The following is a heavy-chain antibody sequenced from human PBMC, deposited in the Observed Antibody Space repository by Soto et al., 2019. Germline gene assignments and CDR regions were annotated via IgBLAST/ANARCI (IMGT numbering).Heavy chain of an antibody. CDR3: ARDREAVAGTFIDY. CDR2: IYYSGST. J-gene: IGHJ4*02. V-gene: IGHV4-59*01. CDR1: GGSISSYY. D-gene: IGHD6-19*01. Sequence: SETLSLTCTVSGGSISSYYWSWIRQPPGKGLEWIGYIYYSGSTNYNPSLKSRVTISVDTSKNQFSLKLSSVTAADTAVYYCARDREAVAGTFIDYWGQGTLVTVSS.